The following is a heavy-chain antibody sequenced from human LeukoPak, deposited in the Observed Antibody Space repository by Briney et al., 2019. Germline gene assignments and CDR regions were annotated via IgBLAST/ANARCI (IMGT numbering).Heavy chain of an antibody. CDR1: GGSFSGYY. CDR3: ASDLDYGDSENY. Sequence: PSETLSLTCAVYGGSFSGYYWSWIRQPPGKGLEWIGEINHSGSTNYNPSLKSRVTISVDTSKNQFSLKLSSVTAADTAVYYCASDLDYGDSENYWGQGTLVTVSS. J-gene: IGHJ4*02. V-gene: IGHV4-34*01. CDR2: INHSGST. D-gene: IGHD4-17*01.